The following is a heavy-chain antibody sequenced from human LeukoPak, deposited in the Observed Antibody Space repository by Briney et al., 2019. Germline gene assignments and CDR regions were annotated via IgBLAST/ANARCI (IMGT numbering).Heavy chain of an antibody. Sequence: AGGSLRLSCAASGFTFSSYSMNWVRQAPGRGLEWVSSISSSSSYIYYADSVKGRFTISRDNSKNTLYLQMNSLRAEDTAVYYCAKLIGRIFHWGQGTLVTVSS. CDR1: GFTFSSYS. V-gene: IGHV3-21*04. D-gene: IGHD2-15*01. J-gene: IGHJ4*02. CDR2: ISSSSSYI. CDR3: AKLIGRIFH.